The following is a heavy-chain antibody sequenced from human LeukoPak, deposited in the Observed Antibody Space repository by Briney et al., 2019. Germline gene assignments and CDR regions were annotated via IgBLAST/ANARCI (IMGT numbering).Heavy chain of an antibody. J-gene: IGHJ6*02. CDR3: AKGDYDFWSGPPGYYYYGMDV. CDR2: ISGSGGST. V-gene: IGHV3-23*01. D-gene: IGHD3-3*01. Sequence: GGSLRLSCAASGFTFSSYAMCWVRQAPGKGLEWVSAISGSGGSTYYADSVKGRFTISRDNSKNTLYLQMNSLRAEDTAVYYCAKGDYDFWSGPPGYYYYGMDVWGQGTTVTVSS. CDR1: GFTFSSYA.